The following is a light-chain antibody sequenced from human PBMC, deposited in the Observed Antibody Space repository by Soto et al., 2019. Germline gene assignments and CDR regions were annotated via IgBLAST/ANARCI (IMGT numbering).Light chain of an antibody. V-gene: IGKV4-1*01. CDR2: WAS. CDR3: QQYYSTPDT. Sequence: DIVMTQSPDSLAVSLGERATINCKSSQSVFYSSNNKNYLAWYQQKPGQPPKLLMSWASTRDSGVPDRFSGSGSGTDFTLNISSLQAEDVAVYYCQQYYSTPDTFGQGTKVEI. J-gene: IGKJ1*01. CDR1: QSVFYSSNNKNY.